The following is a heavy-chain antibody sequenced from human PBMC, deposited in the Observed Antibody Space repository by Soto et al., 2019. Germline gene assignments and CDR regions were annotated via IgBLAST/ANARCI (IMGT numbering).Heavy chain of an antibody. CDR2: IYNSVNT. D-gene: IGHD6-25*01. V-gene: IGHV4-59*11. CDR1: GGSIRSHF. J-gene: IGHJ3*02. Sequence: SETLSLTCTVSGGSIRSHFWSWIRQSPGKGLEWIAYIYNSVNTNYNPSLKSRVTISVDTSKSQFSLKLSSVTAADTAVYYCARDLSGTSAPWAFDIWGHGTMVTVSS. CDR3: ARDLSGTSAPWAFDI.